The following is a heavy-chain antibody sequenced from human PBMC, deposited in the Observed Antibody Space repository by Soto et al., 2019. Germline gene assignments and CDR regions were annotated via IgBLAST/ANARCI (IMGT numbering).Heavy chain of an antibody. J-gene: IGHJ5*02. Sequence: GASVKVSCKASGDTVTSYDINWVRQATGQGLEWMGWMNPNSGDTGYAQKFQGRVTMTTNNSISTAYMELSSLGSEDTAVYYCARGGAGYHLFDPWGQGTLVTVSS. D-gene: IGHD5-12*01. CDR3: ARGGAGYHLFDP. V-gene: IGHV1-8*01. CDR1: GDTVTSYD. CDR2: MNPNSGDT.